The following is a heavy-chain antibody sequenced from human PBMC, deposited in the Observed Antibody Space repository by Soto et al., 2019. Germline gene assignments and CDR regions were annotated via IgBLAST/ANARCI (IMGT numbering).Heavy chain of an antibody. D-gene: IGHD1-26*01. V-gene: IGHV1-69*01. CDR2: IIPIFGTA. CDR1: GGTFSSYS. CDR3: ARDGGRHSGGIDY. Sequence: QVQLVQSGAEVKKPGSSVKVSCKASGGTFSSYSINWVRQAPGQGLEWMGEIIPIFGTANDAQKFQGRVTITADESTSTADMELSSLRSEDTAVYYCARDGGRHSGGIDYWGQGTLVNVSS. J-gene: IGHJ4*02.